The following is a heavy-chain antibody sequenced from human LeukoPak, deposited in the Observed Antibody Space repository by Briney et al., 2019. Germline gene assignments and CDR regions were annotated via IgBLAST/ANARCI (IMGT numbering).Heavy chain of an antibody. Sequence: SETLSLTCTVSGGSISSFYWTWIRQSPGKGLEWVGYIYYRGSTIYNPSLKSRVTISVDTSKNQFSLKLSSVTAADTAVYYCAGSSGYYLNGAFDIWGQGTMVTVSS. J-gene: IGHJ3*02. CDR3: AGSSGYYLNGAFDI. D-gene: IGHD3-22*01. CDR1: GGSISSFY. CDR2: IYYRGST. V-gene: IGHV4-59*08.